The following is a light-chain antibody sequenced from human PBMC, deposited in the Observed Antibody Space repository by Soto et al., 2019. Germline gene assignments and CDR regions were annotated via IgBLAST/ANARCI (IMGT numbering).Light chain of an antibody. J-gene: IGKJ1*01. V-gene: IGKV1-6*01. CDR2: AAS. CDR3: QQYYSFPWT. CDR1: QAIRND. Sequence: AIQMTQSPSSLSASVGDRVTITCRASQAIRNDLGWYQQKPGKAPKLLIYAASTLQSGVPSRFSGSGSGTDFTLTISCLQSEDFATYYCQQYYSFPWTFGQGTKVDI.